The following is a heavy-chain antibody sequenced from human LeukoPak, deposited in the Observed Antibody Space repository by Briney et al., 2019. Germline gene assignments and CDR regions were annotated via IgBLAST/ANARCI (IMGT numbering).Heavy chain of an antibody. V-gene: IGHV3-9*01. Sequence: GRSLRLSCAASGFTFDDYAMHWVRQAPGKGLEWVSGISWNSGSIGYADSVKGRFTISRDNAKNSLYLQMNSLRAEDTALYYCAKGDTMVRGVLDVWGQGTTVTVSS. J-gene: IGHJ6*02. D-gene: IGHD3-10*01. CDR2: ISWNSGSI. CDR3: AKGDTMVRGVLDV. CDR1: GFTFDDYA.